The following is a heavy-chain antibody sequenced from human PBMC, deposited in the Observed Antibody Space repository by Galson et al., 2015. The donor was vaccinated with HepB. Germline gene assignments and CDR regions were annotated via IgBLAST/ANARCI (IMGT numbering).Heavy chain of an antibody. CDR1: GFTFDAYG. J-gene: IGHJ4*02. CDR2: ISYDGHKK. D-gene: IGHD3-10*01. V-gene: IGHV3-33*01. CDR3: SREMTGSYSD. Sequence: SLRLSCAASGFTFDAYGIHWVRQAPGKGLEWVAAISYDGHKKYYSDSVKARFTISRDNSKNTVYLQMNGLRVDETAVYYCSREMTGSYSDWGQGTLVTVSS.